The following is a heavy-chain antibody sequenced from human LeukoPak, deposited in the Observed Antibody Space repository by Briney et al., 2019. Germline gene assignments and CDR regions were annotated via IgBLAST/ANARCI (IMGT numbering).Heavy chain of an antibody. D-gene: IGHD2-21*01. CDR2: ISYDGGNK. V-gene: IGHV3-30-3*01. CDR1: GFSFSDYA. CDR3: ARDFNSLHTFDI. J-gene: IGHJ3*02. Sequence: GRSLRLSCAASGFSFSDYATHWVRQAPGKGLEWVAVISYDGGNKYYADSVKGRFTISRDNSKNTFYLQMNSLRTEDTAVYFCARDFNSLHTFDIWGQGTMVTVSS.